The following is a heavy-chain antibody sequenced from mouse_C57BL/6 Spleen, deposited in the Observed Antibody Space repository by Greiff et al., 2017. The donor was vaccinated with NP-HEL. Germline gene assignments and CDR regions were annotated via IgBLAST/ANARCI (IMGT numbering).Heavy chain of an antibody. D-gene: IGHD2-3*01. Sequence: QVQLQQSGAELVKPGASVKMSCKASGYTFTSYWITWVKQRPGQGLEWIGDIYPGSGSTNYNEKFKSKATLTVDTSSSTAYMQLSSLTSEDSAVYYCARSDGYSYYAMDYWGQGTSVTVSS. CDR2: IYPGSGST. V-gene: IGHV1-55*01. J-gene: IGHJ4*01. CDR1: GYTFTSYW. CDR3: ARSDGYSYYAMDY.